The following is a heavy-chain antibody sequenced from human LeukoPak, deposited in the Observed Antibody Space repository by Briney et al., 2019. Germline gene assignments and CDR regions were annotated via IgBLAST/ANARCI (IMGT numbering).Heavy chain of an antibody. CDR2: IYPGDSDT. V-gene: IGHV5-51*01. J-gene: IGHJ5*02. D-gene: IGHD2-2*01. Sequence: SVNVSCQGSGYSFTRYWIGWVRQMGGKGLAWMGIIYPGDSDTRYRPSFQGQVTISADTSISTAYLQWSSLKASDTAMYYCARRDCSSTSCQGFDPWGQGTLVTVSS. CDR1: GYSFTRYW. CDR3: ARRDCSSTSCQGFDP.